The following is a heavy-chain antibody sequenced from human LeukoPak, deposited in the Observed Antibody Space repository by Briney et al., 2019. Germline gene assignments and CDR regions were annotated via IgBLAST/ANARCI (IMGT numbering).Heavy chain of an antibody. V-gene: IGHV3-21*01. CDR2: ISSSSSYI. Sequence: GGSLRLSCAASGFTFSSYSMNWVRQAPGKGLEWVSSISSSSSYIYYADSVKGRFTISRDNAKNSLYLQMNSLRAEDTAVYYCARDLGYCSSTSCCKNNWFDPWGQGTLVTVSS. D-gene: IGHD2-2*01. J-gene: IGHJ5*02. CDR3: ARDLGYCSSTSCCKNNWFDP. CDR1: GFTFSSYS.